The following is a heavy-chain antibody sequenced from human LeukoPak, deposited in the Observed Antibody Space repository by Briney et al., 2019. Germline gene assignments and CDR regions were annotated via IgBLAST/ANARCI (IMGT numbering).Heavy chain of an antibody. V-gene: IGHV3-23*01. Sequence: GGSLRFSCAASGFTFSTYAMSWVRQAPGKGLEWVSDISGSGVNTYYADSVKGRFTISRDNSKNTLYLEMNSLRAEDTAVYYCAKRWGAYFDYWGQGTLVTVSS. J-gene: IGHJ4*02. CDR2: ISGSGVNT. CDR1: GFTFSTYA. CDR3: AKRWGAYFDY. D-gene: IGHD3-16*01.